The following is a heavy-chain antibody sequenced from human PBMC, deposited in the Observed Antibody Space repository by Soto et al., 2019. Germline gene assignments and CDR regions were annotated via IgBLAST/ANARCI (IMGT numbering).Heavy chain of an antibody. Sequence: QVTVKESGPVLVKPTDTLTLTCTVSGFSLSNAGLGVSWIRQPPGKALEWLAHIFSNDEKSYSTSLKSRLTISKDTSKSQVVLIMTNMDPVDTATYYCASTYSSSWDWFDPWGQGTLVTVSS. V-gene: IGHV2-26*04. CDR3: ASTYSSSWDWFDP. CDR2: IFSNDEK. CDR1: GFSLSNAGLG. D-gene: IGHD6-13*01. J-gene: IGHJ5*02.